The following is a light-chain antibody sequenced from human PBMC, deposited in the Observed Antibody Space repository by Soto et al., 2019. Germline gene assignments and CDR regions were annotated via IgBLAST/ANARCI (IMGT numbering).Light chain of an antibody. J-gene: IGKJ4*01. Sequence: QMTQSPSSLSASVGDRVTITCRASQDITNYLGWHQQKPGKVPKLLIYAASTLQQGVPSRFNGSGSGTDVTLTINNLQPEYVSTSYCQGYNSAHLSFGGGTKVETK. V-gene: IGKV1-27*01. CDR1: QDITNY. CDR2: AAS. CDR3: QGYNSAHLS.